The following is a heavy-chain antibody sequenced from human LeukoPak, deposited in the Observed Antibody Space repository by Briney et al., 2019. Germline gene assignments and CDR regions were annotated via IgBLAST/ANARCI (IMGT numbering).Heavy chain of an antibody. Sequence: GGSLRLSCAASGFTFDDYAMHWVRQAPGKGLEWVSSISWNSGSIGYADSVKGRFTISRDNAKNSLYLQMNSLRAEDTALYYCVRSPGIAVAGLFDYWGQGTLVTVSS. D-gene: IGHD6-19*01. J-gene: IGHJ4*02. CDR3: VRSPGIAVAGLFDY. V-gene: IGHV3-9*01. CDR2: ISWNSGSI. CDR1: GFTFDDYA.